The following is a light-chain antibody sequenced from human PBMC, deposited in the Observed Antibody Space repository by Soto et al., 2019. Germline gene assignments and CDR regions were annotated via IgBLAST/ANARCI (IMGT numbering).Light chain of an antibody. CDR2: DNT. J-gene: IGLJ2*01. V-gene: IGLV1-40*01. CDR3: QSYDSSLSALV. CDR1: SSNIGAGYD. Sequence: QSVLTQPPSVSGAPGQRVTISCTGSSSNIGAGYDVHWYQQLPGTAPKLLIYDNTNRPSGVPDRFSDSKSGTSASLAITGLQAEDEADYYCQSYDSSLSALVFGGGTKLTVL.